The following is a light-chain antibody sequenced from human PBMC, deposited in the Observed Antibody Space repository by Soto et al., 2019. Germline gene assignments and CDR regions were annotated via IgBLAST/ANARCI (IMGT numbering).Light chain of an antibody. CDR2: AAS. Sequence: DIQMTQSPSSLSASVGDRVTITCRASQSISSYLNWYQQKPGKAPMVLIYAASSLQSGVPSRFSGSGSGTDFTLTLSGLQREDFATYYCQQTYSTPLTFGGGTKVDIK. CDR3: QQTYSTPLT. V-gene: IGKV1-39*01. J-gene: IGKJ4*01. CDR1: QSISSY.